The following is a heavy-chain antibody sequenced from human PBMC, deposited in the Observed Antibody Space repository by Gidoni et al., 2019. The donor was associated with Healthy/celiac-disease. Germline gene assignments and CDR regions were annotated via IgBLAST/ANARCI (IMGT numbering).Heavy chain of an antibody. J-gene: IGHJ6*03. Sequence: EVQLVDSGGGLVKPGGSLRLSCAASGFTFSSYSMNWVRQAPGKGLEWVSSISSSSSYIYYADSVKGRLTISRDNAKNSLYLQMNSLRAEETAVYYCARDSLPIDYDFWSGYYNYYYYMDVWGKGTTVTVSS. V-gene: IGHV3-21*01. D-gene: IGHD3-3*01. CDR3: ARDSLPIDYDFWSGYYNYYYYMDV. CDR2: ISSSSSYI. CDR1: GFTFSSYS.